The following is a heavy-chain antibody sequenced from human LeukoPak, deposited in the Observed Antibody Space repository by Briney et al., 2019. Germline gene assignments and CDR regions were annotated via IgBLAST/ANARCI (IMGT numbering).Heavy chain of an antibody. CDR1: GFTFSSYS. CDR3: ARAGGRIVGATTKSDY. D-gene: IGHD1-26*01. Sequence: PGGSLRLSCAASGFTFSSYSMNWVRQAPGKGLEWVSSISSSSSYIYYADSVKGRFTISRDNAKNSLYLQMNSLRAEDTAVYYCARAGGRIVGATTKSDYWGQGTLVTVSS. J-gene: IGHJ4*02. V-gene: IGHV3-21*01. CDR2: ISSSSSYI.